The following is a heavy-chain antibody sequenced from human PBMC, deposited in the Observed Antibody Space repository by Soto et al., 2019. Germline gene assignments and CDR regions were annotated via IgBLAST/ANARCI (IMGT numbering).Heavy chain of an antibody. CDR2: LYNQGKT. CDR3: GRLPDAERH. D-gene: IGHD1-1*01. CDR1: GFIVSSSH. J-gene: IGHJ4*02. V-gene: IGHV3-53*01. Sequence: GGSRRLSGVVSGFIVSSSHMMWVREAQGKGLEGVSMLYNQGKTNYVDSVKGRFTITRDNSKNTDCLQMNSLRFEDTAVYYCGRLPDAERHWGQGALGTVSS.